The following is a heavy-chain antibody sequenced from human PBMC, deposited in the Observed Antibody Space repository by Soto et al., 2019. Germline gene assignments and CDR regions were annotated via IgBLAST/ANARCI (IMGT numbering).Heavy chain of an antibody. CDR1: GGSILNGGHY. D-gene: IGHD4-17*01. Sequence: SDTVSLTCTVSGGSILNGGHYWTWISQHAGKGLEWIGKISFRGNTHYNPARKSLLTFSVDTAKNQFSLRLTSVTAADPATYYCSIGNCGVRLYYWGPGTLVTVSS. CDR3: SIGNCGVRLYY. J-gene: IGHJ4*02. CDR2: ISFRGNT. V-gene: IGHV4-31*01.